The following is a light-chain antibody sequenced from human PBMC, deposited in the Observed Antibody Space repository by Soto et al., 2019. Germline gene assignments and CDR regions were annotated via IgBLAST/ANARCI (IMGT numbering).Light chain of an antibody. CDR1: QNIGNF. J-gene: IGKJ3*01. CDR2: DAS. CDR3: QQRTTRPPLFA. Sequence: EIVLTQSPSNMSLSPGERATLSCRARQNIGNFLACYQHKPGQAPRLLIYDASKRSTCIPPRFSGSGSGTDFTLTISSLEPADFAVYYCQQRTTRPPLFAFGPGNRVDIK. V-gene: IGKV3-11*01.